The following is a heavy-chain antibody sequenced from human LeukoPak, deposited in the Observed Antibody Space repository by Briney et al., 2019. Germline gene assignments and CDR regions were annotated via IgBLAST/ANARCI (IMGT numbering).Heavy chain of an antibody. D-gene: IGHD5-18*01. V-gene: IGHV3-66*02. Sequence: PGGSLRLSCAASGFIVSSNYMSWVRQAPGKGLEWASIIYSGSSTYYADSVKGRFTISRDNSKNTLFLQMSSVRAEDTAVYYCARGTAMASYYFDYWGQGTLVTVSS. CDR3: ARGTAMASYYFDY. CDR2: IYSGSST. CDR1: GFIVSSNY. J-gene: IGHJ4*02.